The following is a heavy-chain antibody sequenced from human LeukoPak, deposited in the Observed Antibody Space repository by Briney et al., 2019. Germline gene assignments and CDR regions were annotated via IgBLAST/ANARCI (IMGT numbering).Heavy chain of an antibody. CDR3: ARRTTTLDY. D-gene: IGHD4-17*01. CDR2: IYYSGST. CDR1: GGSISSYY. J-gene: IGHJ4*02. Sequence: SETLSLTCTVSGGSISSYYWSWIRQPPGKGLEWIGYIYYSGSTNYNPSLKSRVTISVDTSKNQFSLKLSSVTAADTAVYYCARRTTTLDYWGQGTLVTVSS. V-gene: IGHV4-59*01.